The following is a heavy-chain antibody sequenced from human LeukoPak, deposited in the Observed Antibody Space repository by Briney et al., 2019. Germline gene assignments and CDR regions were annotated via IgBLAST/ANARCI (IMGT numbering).Heavy chain of an antibody. Sequence: ASVKVSCKASGYTFTGYYMHWVRQAPGQGLEWMGWISAYNGNTNYAQKLQGRVTMTTDTSTSTAYMELRSLRSDDTAVYYCARVLVPTYYYYGMDVWGQGTTVTVSS. CDR2: ISAYNGNT. D-gene: IGHD1-26*01. J-gene: IGHJ6*02. CDR1: GYTFTGYY. V-gene: IGHV1-18*04. CDR3: ARVLVPTYYYYGMDV.